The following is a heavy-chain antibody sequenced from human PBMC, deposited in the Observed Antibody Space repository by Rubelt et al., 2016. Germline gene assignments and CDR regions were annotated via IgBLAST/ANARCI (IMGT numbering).Heavy chain of an antibody. D-gene: IGHD2-21*02. CDR2: ISNSGKSI. J-gene: IGHJ4*02. V-gene: IGHV3-21*01. Sequence: AASGFTFSWFTMHWVRQAPGEGLEWVSSISNSGKSIYYADSVKGRFTISRDNVKNSVYLQMNSLKDVDAALYVCARENSGSVLVTAMLDFWGPGTLVTVSS. CDR3: ARENSGSVLVTAMLDF. CDR1: GFTFSWFT.